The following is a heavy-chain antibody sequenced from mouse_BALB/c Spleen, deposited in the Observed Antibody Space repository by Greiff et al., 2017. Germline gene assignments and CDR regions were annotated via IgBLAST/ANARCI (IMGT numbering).Heavy chain of an antibody. CDR3: ARGYYGSKTWFAY. CDR2: IDPYNGGT. J-gene: IGHJ3*01. Sequence: VQLKESGPELVKPGASVKMSCKASGYTFTSYVMHWVKQKPGQGLEWIGYIDPYNGGTSYNQKFKGKATLTVDKSSSTAFIHLNSLPSEDSAVYYCARGYYGSKTWFAYWGQGTLVTVSA. D-gene: IGHD1-1*01. CDR1: GYTFTSYV. V-gene: IGHV1-14*01.